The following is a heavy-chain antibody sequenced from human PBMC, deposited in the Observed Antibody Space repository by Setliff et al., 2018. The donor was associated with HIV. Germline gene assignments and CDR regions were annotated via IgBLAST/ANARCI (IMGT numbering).Heavy chain of an antibody. Sequence: ASVKVSCKASGYSFTTYGVYWVRQAPGQGLEWMGWIGTQNGNTNYAQKFQGRVSMTRNTSISTAYMELSSLRSDDTAMYYCATDPGYSSTWYSESFQHWGQGTVVTVSS. J-gene: IGHJ1*01. D-gene: IGHD6-13*01. CDR2: IGTQNGNT. CDR3: ATDPGYSSTWYSESFQH. V-gene: IGHV1-18*01. CDR1: GYSFTTYG.